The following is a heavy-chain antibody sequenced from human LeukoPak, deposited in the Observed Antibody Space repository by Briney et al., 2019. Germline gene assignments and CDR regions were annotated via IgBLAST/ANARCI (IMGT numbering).Heavy chain of an antibody. Sequence: GGSLRLSCAASGFTFSDSYMSWIRQAPGKGLEWLSYISNGGSTIYYADSVKGRFTISRDNAHNSQYLQMNSLRVEDSAVYYCSRDPRLLDYWGQGTLVTVSS. CDR3: SRDPRLLDY. CDR1: GFTFSDSY. V-gene: IGHV3-11*04. J-gene: IGHJ4*02. CDR2: ISNGGSTI.